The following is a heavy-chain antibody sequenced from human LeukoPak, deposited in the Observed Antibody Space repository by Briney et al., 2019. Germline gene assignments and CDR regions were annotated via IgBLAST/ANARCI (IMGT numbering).Heavy chain of an antibody. J-gene: IGHJ4*02. D-gene: IGHD5-24*01. CDR2: IYYSGST. CDR1: GDSISSSSYY. Sequence: SETLSLTSTVSGDSISSSSYYWGWIRQPPGEGLEWIGSIYYSGSTYYNPSLKSRVTISVDTSKNQFSLKLSSVTAADTAVYYCARRRDGYQFFDDWGQGTLVTVSS. V-gene: IGHV4-39*01. CDR3: ARRRDGYQFFDD.